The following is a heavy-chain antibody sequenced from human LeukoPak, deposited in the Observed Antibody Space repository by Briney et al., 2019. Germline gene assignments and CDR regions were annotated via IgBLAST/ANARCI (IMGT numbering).Heavy chain of an antibody. CDR2: IHYDGTNK. Sequence: GGSLRLSCAASGFMFNSFGMHWVRQAPGKGLEWVAFIHYDGTNKYYTDSVRGRFTISRDNSENTLHLQMSSLRPEDTAIYYCAKNSRGLPARPAFDSWGQGTLVTVSS. CDR1: GFMFNSFG. D-gene: IGHD6-6*01. J-gene: IGHJ4*02. V-gene: IGHV3-30*02. CDR3: AKNSRGLPARPAFDS.